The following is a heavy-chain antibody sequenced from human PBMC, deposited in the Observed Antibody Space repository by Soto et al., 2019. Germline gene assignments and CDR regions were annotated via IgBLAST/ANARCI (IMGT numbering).Heavy chain of an antibody. D-gene: IGHD4-17*01. V-gene: IGHV1-3*01. CDR3: ERALTTETATWGY. Sequence: QVQLLQSGAEVKKPGASVKVSCKASGYTFNSFAMHWVRQAPGQRLEWMGWINAGNGNTKYSQKFQGRVTITRDTSSSTAYRELSTLRSEYSDVYYCERALTTETATWGYWRQGNLVTVCS. J-gene: IGHJ4*02. CDR2: INAGNGNT. CDR1: GYTFNSFA.